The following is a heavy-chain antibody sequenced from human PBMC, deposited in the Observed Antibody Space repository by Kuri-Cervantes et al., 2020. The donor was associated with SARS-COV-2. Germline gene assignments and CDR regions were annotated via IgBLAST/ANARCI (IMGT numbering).Heavy chain of an antibody. J-gene: IGHJ3*02. CDR2: INYSRSYI. Sequence: GESLKISCAASGFTFSSYAMHWVRQAPGKGLEWVSSINYSRSYIYYADSAKGRFTISRDNSKNTLYLQMNSLRAEDTAVYYCARYWGSGCYGDGGFDIWGQGTMVTVSS. D-gene: IGHD3-22*01. CDR3: ARYWGSGCYGDGGFDI. V-gene: IGHV3-30-3*01. CDR1: GFTFSSYA.